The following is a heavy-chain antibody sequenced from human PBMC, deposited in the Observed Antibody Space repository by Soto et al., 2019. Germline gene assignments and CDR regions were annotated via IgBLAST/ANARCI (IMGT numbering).Heavy chain of an antibody. CDR3: ARQNPYSSGAYYFDY. CDR1: GGSFSGYY. CDR2: INHSGST. V-gene: IGHV4-34*01. J-gene: IGHJ4*02. Sequence: SETLSLTCAVYGGSFSGYYWSWIRQPPGKGLEWIGEINHSGSTNYNPSLKSRVTISVDTSKNRFSLKLSSVTAADTAVYYCARQNPYSSGAYYFDYWGQATRVTVSS. D-gene: IGHD6-19*01.